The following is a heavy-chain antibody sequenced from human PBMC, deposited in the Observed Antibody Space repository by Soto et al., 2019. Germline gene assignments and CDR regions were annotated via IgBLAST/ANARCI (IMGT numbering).Heavy chain of an antibody. CDR2: ISAYNGNT. J-gene: IGHJ5*02. D-gene: IGHD1-7*01. Sequence: QVQLVQSGAEVKKPGASVKVSCKASGYTFTSYGISWVRQAPGQGLEWMGWISAYNGNTNYAQKLQGRVTMTTDTSTSTAYMELRSLRSDDTAVYYCAREVRYNCNSELGNWFDPWGQGTLVTVSS. CDR1: GYTFTSYG. V-gene: IGHV1-18*01. CDR3: AREVRYNCNSELGNWFDP.